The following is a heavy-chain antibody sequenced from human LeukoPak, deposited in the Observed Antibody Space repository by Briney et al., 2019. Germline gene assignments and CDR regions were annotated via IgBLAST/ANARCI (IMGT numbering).Heavy chain of an antibody. Sequence: ASVKVSCKASGYTFTGYYMHWVRQAPGQGLEWMGWINPNSGGTNYAQKFQGRVTMTRDTSISTVYMELSSLRSEDTAVYYCARGASSNWFDPWGRGTLVTVSS. V-gene: IGHV1-2*02. CDR3: ARGASSNWFDP. CDR1: GYTFTGYY. CDR2: INPNSGGT. D-gene: IGHD3-10*01. J-gene: IGHJ5*02.